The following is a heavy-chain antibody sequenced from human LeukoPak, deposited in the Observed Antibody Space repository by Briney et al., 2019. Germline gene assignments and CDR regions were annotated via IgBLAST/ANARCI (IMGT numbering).Heavy chain of an antibody. CDR2: IYYSGST. CDR1: GGSIISYY. CDR3: ARWSGSYYWYYAFDI. V-gene: IGHV4-59*01. Sequence: SETLSLTCTVSGGSIISYYWSWIRQPPGKGLEWIGYIYYSGSTNYNPSLKSRVTISVDTSKNQFSLKLSSVTAADTAVYYCARWSGSYYWYYAFDIWGQGTMVTVSS. D-gene: IGHD1-26*01. J-gene: IGHJ3*02.